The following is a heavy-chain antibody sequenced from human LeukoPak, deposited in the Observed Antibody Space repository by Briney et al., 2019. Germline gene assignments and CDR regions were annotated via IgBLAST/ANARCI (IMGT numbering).Heavy chain of an antibody. D-gene: IGHD3-10*01. V-gene: IGHV3-33*06. CDR3: AKDRGPAGVSGFDS. CDR1: GFTFSSYG. J-gene: IGHJ4*02. Sequence: PGGSLRLSCAASGFTFSSYGMHRVRQAPGKGLEWVAVIWYDGSDKYYVDSVKGRFTISRDNSKNTLYLQMNSLRVDDTAVYYCAKDRGPAGVSGFDSRGQGTLVIVSS. CDR2: IWYDGSDK.